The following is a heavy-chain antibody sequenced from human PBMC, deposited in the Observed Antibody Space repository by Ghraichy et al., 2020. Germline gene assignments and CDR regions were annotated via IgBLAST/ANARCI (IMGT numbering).Heavy chain of an antibody. CDR1: GFTFSSYG. CDR2: ISYDGSNK. Sequence: GGSLRLSCAASGFTFSSYGMHWVRQAPGKGLEWVAVISYDGSNKYYADSVKGRFTISRDNSKNTLYLQMNSLRAEDTAVYYCAKDNGYGDYGPLLFDYWGQGTLVTVSS. J-gene: IGHJ4*02. V-gene: IGHV3-30*18. CDR3: AKDNGYGDYGPLLFDY. D-gene: IGHD4-17*01.